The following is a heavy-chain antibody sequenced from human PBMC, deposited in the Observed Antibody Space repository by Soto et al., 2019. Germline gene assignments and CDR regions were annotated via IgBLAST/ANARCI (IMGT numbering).Heavy chain of an antibody. CDR3: ARGGGAFDV. J-gene: IGHJ3*01. CDR2: ISGYGGDS. V-gene: IGHV1-18*01. Sequence: QVQLVQSGAEVKKPGATVRVSCKASGYIVTSYGINWVRQAPGQGLEWMGCISGYGGDSNYSQKLQDRVSMTTDTSTNTAYMEPRSLVSDDTGLYYCARGGGAFDVWGQGTMITVSS. CDR1: GYIVTSYG.